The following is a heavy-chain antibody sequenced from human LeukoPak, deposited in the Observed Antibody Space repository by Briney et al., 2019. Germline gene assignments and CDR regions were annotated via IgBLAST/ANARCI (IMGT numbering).Heavy chain of an antibody. CDR2: ISPSGSAI. CDR1: GFTLSSYE. J-gene: IGHJ3*02. D-gene: IGHD2-15*01. CDR3: GRGGYCSGGTCYRFNAFDI. Sequence: GRSLRLSCATSGFTLSSYEMNWVRQAPGKGLEWVSYISPSGSAIYTDSVKGRFTISTDNAKNSLFLQMNSLRAEDTAVYYCGRGGYCSGGTCYRFNAFDIWGQGTTVTVSS. V-gene: IGHV3-48*03.